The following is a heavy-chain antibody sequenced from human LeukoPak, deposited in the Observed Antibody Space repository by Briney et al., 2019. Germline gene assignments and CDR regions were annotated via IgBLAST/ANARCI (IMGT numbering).Heavy chain of an antibody. CDR2: INADGSVK. Sequence: TGGSLRLSCAAIGFTFSSNWMSWVRQAPGKGPEWVATINADGSVKHYVDSVKGRFTISRDNAKNSLSLQMDTLRAEDTAVYYCAKSLGTGAPYDYWGQGTLVTVSS. J-gene: IGHJ4*02. D-gene: IGHD1-1*01. CDR3: AKSLGTGAPYDY. V-gene: IGHV3-7*01. CDR1: GFTFSSNW.